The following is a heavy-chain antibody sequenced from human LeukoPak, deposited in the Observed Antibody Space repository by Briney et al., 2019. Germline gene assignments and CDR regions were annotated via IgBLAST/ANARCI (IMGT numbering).Heavy chain of an antibody. CDR1: GFTFSSYW. Sequence: PGGSLRLSCTASGFTFSSYWMHWVRQAPGKGLVWVSRINSDGSSTSYADSVKGRFTISRDNAKNTLYLQMNSLRAEDTAVYYCARDPRIAARPFDYWGQGTLVTVSS. D-gene: IGHD6-6*01. V-gene: IGHV3-74*01. CDR2: INSDGSST. J-gene: IGHJ4*02. CDR3: ARDPRIAARPFDY.